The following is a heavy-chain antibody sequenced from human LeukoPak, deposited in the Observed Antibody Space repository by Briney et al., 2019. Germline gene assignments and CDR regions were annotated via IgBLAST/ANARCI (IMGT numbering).Heavy chain of an antibody. D-gene: IGHD6-13*01. CDR2: ISSSGTDT. Sequence: GGSLRLSCTASGFTFSDYYMTWIRQAPGKGLEWLSYISSSGTDTHYAASVNGRLTISRDDAKNSLYLQINSLRVDDTAVYYCARVFSIVAAGTYDCWGQGTMVTVSS. V-gene: IGHV3-11*05. J-gene: IGHJ4*02. CDR1: GFTFSDYY. CDR3: ARVFSIVAAGTYDC.